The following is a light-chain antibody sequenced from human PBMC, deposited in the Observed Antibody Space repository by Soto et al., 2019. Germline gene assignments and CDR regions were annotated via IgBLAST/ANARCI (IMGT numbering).Light chain of an antibody. V-gene: IGKV3-15*01. CDR2: GSS. Sequence: ETEMTQSPVTLSVSPGERVTLSCRASQSVSSSVAWYQQKPGQTPRLLFYGSSTRATGVPGRIYGSGSGTEFSLSISSLQSEDFAVYYCQQYYHWPWTFGQGTNVEIK. CDR3: QQYYHWPWT. CDR1: QSVSSS. J-gene: IGKJ1*01.